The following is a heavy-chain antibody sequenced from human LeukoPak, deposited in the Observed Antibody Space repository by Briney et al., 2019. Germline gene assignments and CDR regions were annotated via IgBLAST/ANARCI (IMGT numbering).Heavy chain of an antibody. V-gene: IGHV3-33*06. J-gene: IGHJ4*02. CDR3: AKWSGDYPSYYLDY. CDR1: GFTFRSYG. Sequence: GRSLRLSCAASGFTFRSYGLHWVRQAPGKGLEWVALIRSDGSSNNYADSVKGRFTISRDASKNTVYLQMNSLRAEDTAVYSCAKWSGDYPSYYLDYWGQGTLVTVTS. D-gene: IGHD4-17*01. CDR2: IRSDGSSN.